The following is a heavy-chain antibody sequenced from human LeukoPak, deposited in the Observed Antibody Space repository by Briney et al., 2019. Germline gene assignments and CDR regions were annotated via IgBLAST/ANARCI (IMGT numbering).Heavy chain of an antibody. D-gene: IGHD6-19*01. CDR1: GYTFTSYD. CDR2: MNPNSGNT. Sequence: GASVKVSCKASGYTFTSYDINWVRQATGQGLEWMGWMNPNSGNTGYAQKFQGRVTMTRNTSISTAYMELSSLRSEDTAVYYCARDLDSSGWYDYWGQGTLVTVSS. CDR3: ARDLDSSGWYDY. J-gene: IGHJ4*02. V-gene: IGHV1-8*01.